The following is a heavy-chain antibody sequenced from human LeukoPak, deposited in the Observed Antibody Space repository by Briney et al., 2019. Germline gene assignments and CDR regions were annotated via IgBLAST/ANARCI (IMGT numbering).Heavy chain of an antibody. J-gene: IGHJ4*02. CDR3: ARRPGSGSYYSKNFDY. CDR1: GGSISSSNW. Sequence: SGTLSLTCAVSGGSISSSNWWSWVRQPPGKGLEWIGEIYHSGSTNYNPSLKSRVTISVDKSKNQFSLKLSSVTAADTAVYYCARRPGSGSYYSKNFDYWGQGTLVTVSS. V-gene: IGHV4-4*02. CDR2: IYHSGST. D-gene: IGHD3-10*01.